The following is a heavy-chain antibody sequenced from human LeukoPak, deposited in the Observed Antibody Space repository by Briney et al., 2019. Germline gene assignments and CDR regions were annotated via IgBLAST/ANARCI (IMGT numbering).Heavy chain of an antibody. CDR3: AVTMVRGVSGMDV. CDR1: GGSISSYY. D-gene: IGHD3-10*01. Sequence: SETLSLTCTVSGGSISSYYWSWIRQPPGKGLEWIGYIYYSGSTNYNPSLKSRVTISVDTSKNQFSLKLSSVTAADTAVYYCAVTMVRGVSGMDVWGQGTTVTVSS. V-gene: IGHV4-59*12. CDR2: IYYSGST. J-gene: IGHJ6*02.